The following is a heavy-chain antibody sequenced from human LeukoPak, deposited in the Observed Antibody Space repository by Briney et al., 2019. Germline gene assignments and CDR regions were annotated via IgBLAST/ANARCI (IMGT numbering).Heavy chain of an antibody. D-gene: IGHD1-26*01. Sequence: PGGSLRLSCVASGFTSSSYWMAWVRQAPGKGLEWVANMKQDGSAKHYADSVKGRFSISRDNSKKSVYLQMDSLRAEDTALYYCARDNVGALDYWGHGTLVTVSS. CDR3: ARDNVGALDY. J-gene: IGHJ4*01. V-gene: IGHV3-7*01. CDR2: MKQDGSAK. CDR1: GFTSSSYW.